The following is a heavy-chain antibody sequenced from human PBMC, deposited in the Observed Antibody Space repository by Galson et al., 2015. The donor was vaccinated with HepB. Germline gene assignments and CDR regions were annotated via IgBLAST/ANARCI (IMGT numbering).Heavy chain of an antibody. J-gene: IGHJ4*02. V-gene: IGHV1-2*02. CDR1: GYTFTGYY. CDR2: INPNSGGT. Sequence: SVKVSCKASGYTFTGYYMHWVRQAPGQGLEWMGWINPNSGGTNYAQKFQGRVTMTRDTSISTAYMELSRLGSDDTAVYYCARDPGIGQQLVSWGQGTLVTVSS. D-gene: IGHD6-13*01. CDR3: ARDPGIGQQLVS.